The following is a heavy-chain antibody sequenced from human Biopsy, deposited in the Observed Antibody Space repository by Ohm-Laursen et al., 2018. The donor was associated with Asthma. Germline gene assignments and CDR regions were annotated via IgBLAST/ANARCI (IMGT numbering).Heavy chain of an antibody. J-gene: IGHJ5*02. CDR3: ARGQKSPGDRWFDP. D-gene: IGHD7-27*01. Sequence: EASVKVSCKTSGYTFIGYHIHWVRQAPGQGLEWMGRINPNSGGTNYAQKFHGRVTMTSDTSISTAYMELSRLRSDDTALYYCARGQKSPGDRWFDPWGQGTLVTVSS. CDR2: INPNSGGT. CDR1: GYTFIGYH. V-gene: IGHV1-2*06.